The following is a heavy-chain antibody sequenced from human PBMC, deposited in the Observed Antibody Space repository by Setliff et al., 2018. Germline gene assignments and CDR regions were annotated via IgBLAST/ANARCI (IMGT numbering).Heavy chain of an antibody. V-gene: IGHV3-7*01. CDR2: IKEDGSEK. CDR3: ARAYYGTVNGYSSYYGLDV. Sequence: GGSLRLSCPASGFLFSSFGMHWVRQAPGKGLEWVANIKEDGSEKYYVDSVKGRFTISRDNAKNSLDLQMNSLRGEDTAVYYCARAYYGTVNGYSSYYGLDVWGQGTTVTVSS. J-gene: IGHJ6*02. CDR1: GFLFSSFG. D-gene: IGHD3-9*01.